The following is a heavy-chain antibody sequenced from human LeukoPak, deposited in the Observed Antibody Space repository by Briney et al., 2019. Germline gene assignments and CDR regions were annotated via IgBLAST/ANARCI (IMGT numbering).Heavy chain of an antibody. V-gene: IGHV4-34*01. CDR3: ARTGDYDSSGYSLDY. CDR1: GGSFSGYY. J-gene: IGHJ4*02. CDR2: INHSGST. D-gene: IGHD3-22*01. Sequence: SETLSLTCAVYGGSFSGYYWSWIRQPPGKGLEWIGEINHSGSTNYNPSLKSRVTISVDTSKNQFSLKLSSVTAADTAVYYCARTGDYDSSGYSLDYWGQGTLVTVSS.